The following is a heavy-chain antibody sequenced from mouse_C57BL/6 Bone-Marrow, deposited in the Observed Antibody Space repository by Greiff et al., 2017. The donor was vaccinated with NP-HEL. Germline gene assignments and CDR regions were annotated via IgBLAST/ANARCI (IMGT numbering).Heavy chain of an antibody. D-gene: IGHD2-3*01. CDR1: GYTFTSYW. Sequence: VHLQQPGAELVKPGASVTLSCKASGYTFTSYWMHWVKQRPGQGLEWLGLLLPTLGSTNYHAKFPSKATLTLHTSSSTAYMQLSSLTSEDSAVYYCASDGYWYFDVWGTGTTVTVSS. CDR2: LLPTLGST. V-gene: IGHV1-64*01. J-gene: IGHJ1*03. CDR3: ASDGYWYFDV.